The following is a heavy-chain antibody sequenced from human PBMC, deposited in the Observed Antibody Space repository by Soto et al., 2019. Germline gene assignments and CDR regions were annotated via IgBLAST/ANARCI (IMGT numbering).Heavy chain of an antibody. CDR2: IYSGGNS. CDR1: GFTVSSSH. V-gene: IGHV3-53*01. Sequence: GGSLRLSCTTSGFTVSSSHMSWVSQAPGKGLDWVSVIYSGGNSYYAVSVQGRFTISRDNSKNTVYLQMNSLRGEDTAIYYCARLGPYGSETYSFRYNWFDPWGQGTLVTVSS. D-gene: IGHD3-10*01. CDR3: ARLGPYGSETYSFRYNWFDP. J-gene: IGHJ5*02.